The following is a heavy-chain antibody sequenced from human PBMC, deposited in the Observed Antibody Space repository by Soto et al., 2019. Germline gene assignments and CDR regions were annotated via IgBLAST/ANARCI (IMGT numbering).Heavy chain of an antibody. CDR3: AKSVGITMVRGVIIIPFDY. Sequence: EVQLLESGGGLVQPGGSLRLSCAASGFTFSSYAMSWVRQAPGKGLEWVSAISGSGGSTYYADSVKGRLTISRDNSKNTLYLQMNSLRAEDTAVYYCAKSVGITMVRGVIIIPFDYWGQGTLVTVSS. J-gene: IGHJ4*02. D-gene: IGHD3-10*01. CDR1: GFTFSSYA. CDR2: ISGSGGST. V-gene: IGHV3-23*01.